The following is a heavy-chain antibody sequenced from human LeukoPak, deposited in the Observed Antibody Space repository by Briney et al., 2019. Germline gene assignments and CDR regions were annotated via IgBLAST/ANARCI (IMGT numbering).Heavy chain of an antibody. D-gene: IGHD3-16*01. Sequence: GGSLRLSCAVSGFTSSGDWMHWVRHAPGKGLVWVSRSKNDGSSTSYADSVKGRFTISRDNAKNTLYLQMNSLRAEDTAVYYCARELPRIGGQTDASDIWGQGTMVTVS. V-gene: IGHV3-74*01. CDR1: GFTSSGDW. CDR3: ARELPRIGGQTDASDI. J-gene: IGHJ3*02. CDR2: SKNDGSST.